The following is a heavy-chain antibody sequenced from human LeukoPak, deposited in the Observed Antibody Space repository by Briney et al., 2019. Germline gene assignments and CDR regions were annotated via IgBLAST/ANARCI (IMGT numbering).Heavy chain of an antibody. V-gene: IGHV4-34*01. D-gene: IGHD4-17*01. Sequence: SETLSLTCAVYGGSFSGYYWGWIRQPPGKGLEWIGEINHSGSTNYNPSLKSRVTISVDKSKNQFSLKLTSVTAADTAVYYCARSRSYGVNYFDNWGQGTLVTVSS. CDR3: ARSRSYGVNYFDN. CDR2: INHSGST. CDR1: GGSFSGYY. J-gene: IGHJ4*02.